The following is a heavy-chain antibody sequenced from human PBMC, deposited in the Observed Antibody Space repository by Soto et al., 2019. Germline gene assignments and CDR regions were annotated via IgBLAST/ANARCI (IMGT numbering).Heavy chain of an antibody. CDR1: GYTFTGYY. J-gene: IGHJ3*02. CDR2: INPNSDGT. D-gene: IGHD3-22*01. CDR3: ARVRYYYDSSGSADDAFDI. Sequence: GPSVKVSCKASGYTFTGYYMHWVRQAPGQGLEWMGWINPNSDGTNCAQKFQGWVTTTRDTSISTAYMELSRLRSDDTAVYYCARVRYYYDSSGSADDAFDIWGQGTMVTVSS. V-gene: IGHV1-2*04.